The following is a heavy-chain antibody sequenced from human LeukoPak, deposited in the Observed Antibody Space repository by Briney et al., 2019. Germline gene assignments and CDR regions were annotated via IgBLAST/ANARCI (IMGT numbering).Heavy chain of an antibody. Sequence: GGSLRLSCAASGFTVSSNYMSWVRQAPGKGLEWVSVIYSGGSTYYADSVKGRFFISRDNSKNTLSLQMNSLRVEDTAVYYCAKDGDWASDHWAQGTLVSVSS. CDR3: AKDGDWASDH. CDR1: GFTVSSNY. V-gene: IGHV3-66*02. J-gene: IGHJ4*02. D-gene: IGHD2-21*02. CDR2: IYSGGST.